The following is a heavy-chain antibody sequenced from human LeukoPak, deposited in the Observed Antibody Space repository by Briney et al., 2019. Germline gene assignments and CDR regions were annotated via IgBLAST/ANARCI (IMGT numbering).Heavy chain of an antibody. CDR3: AKTRSGWYER. D-gene: IGHD6-25*01. CDR1: GFTVSSNF. J-gene: IGHJ5*02. V-gene: IGHV3-53*01. CDR2: IYRGGST. Sequence: GGSLRLSCAASGFTVSSNFMTWVRQAPGKGLECVSFIYRGGSTDYADSVKGRFTISRDNSKNTLFLQMNGLRAEDTAVYYCAKTRSGWYERWGQGTLVTVSS.